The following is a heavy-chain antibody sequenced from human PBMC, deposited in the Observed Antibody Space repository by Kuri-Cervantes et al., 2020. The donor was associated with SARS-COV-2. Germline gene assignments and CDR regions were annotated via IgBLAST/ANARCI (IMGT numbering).Heavy chain of an antibody. CDR1: GGSFSGYY. D-gene: IGHD5-18*01. CDR3: ARGRGYSYGHYYYYMDV. CDR2: INHSGST. J-gene: IGHJ6*03. V-gene: IGHV4-34*01. Sequence: SQTLSLTCAVYGGSFSGYYWSWIRQPPGKGLEWIGEINHSGSTNYNPSLKSRVTISVDTSKNQCSLKLSSVTAADTAVYYCARGRGYSYGHYYYYMDVWGKGTTVTVSS.